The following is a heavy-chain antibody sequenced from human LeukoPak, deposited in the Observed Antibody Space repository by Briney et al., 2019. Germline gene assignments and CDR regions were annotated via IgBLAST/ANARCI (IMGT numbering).Heavy chain of an antibody. CDR1: GGTFSSYA. V-gene: IGHV1-69*05. CDR3: ARAISSTSCYTCWFDP. D-gene: IGHD2-2*02. J-gene: IGHJ5*02. Sequence: GASVKASCKASGGTFSSYAISWVRQAPGQGLEWMGGIIPIFGTANYAQKFQGRVTITTDESTSTAYMELSSLRSEDTAVYYCARAISSTSCYTCWFDPWGQGTLVTVSS. CDR2: IIPIFGTA.